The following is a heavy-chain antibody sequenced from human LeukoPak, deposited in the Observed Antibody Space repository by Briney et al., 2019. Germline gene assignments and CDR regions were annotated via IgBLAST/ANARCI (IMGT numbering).Heavy chain of an antibody. Sequence: GGSLRLSCAASGFTFSNYWMSWVRQAPGKGLEWVAHIKSDASETYYVDSVKGRFTISRDNAKNSLYLPMNSLRAEDTAVYYCARNSRYSFDIWGHGTMVTVSS. CDR2: IKSDASET. D-gene: IGHD4-11*01. CDR1: GFTFSNYW. CDR3: ARNSRYSFDI. V-gene: IGHV3-7*04. J-gene: IGHJ3*02.